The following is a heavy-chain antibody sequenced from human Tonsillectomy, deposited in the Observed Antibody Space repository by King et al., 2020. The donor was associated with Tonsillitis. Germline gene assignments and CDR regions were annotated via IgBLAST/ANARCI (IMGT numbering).Heavy chain of an antibody. V-gene: IGHV4-61*02. Sequence: QLQESGPGLVKPSQTLSLTCTVSGGSISSDSYYWSWIRQPAGKGLEWIGRIYTSGSTNYNPSLKSRVTMSVDTSKNQFSLKLSSVTAADTAVYYCAGGGGAGGGTWGQGTLVTVSS. CDR3: AGGGGAGGGT. D-gene: IGHD2-8*02. CDR2: IYTSGST. J-gene: IGHJ5*02. CDR1: GGSISSDSYY.